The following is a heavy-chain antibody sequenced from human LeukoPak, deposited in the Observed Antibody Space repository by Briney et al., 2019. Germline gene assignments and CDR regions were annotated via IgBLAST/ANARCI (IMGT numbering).Heavy chain of an antibody. CDR2: ISGSGGST. D-gene: IGHD3-10*01. CDR1: GFTFSGYA. CDR3: AKDAGPMVRGVIGDAFHI. J-gene: IGHJ3*02. V-gene: IGHV3-23*01. Sequence: GGSLRLSCAVSGFTFSGYAMSWVRQAPGKGLEWVSGISGSGGSTYFADSVKGRFTISRDNSKNTLYLQMNSLRAEDTAVYYCAKDAGPMVRGVIGDAFHIWGQGTMVTVSS.